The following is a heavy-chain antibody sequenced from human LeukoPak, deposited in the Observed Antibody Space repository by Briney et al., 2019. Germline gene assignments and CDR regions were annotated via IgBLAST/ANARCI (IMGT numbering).Heavy chain of an antibody. CDR3: AREGWDLNALDI. CDR1: GFTFSNYY. J-gene: IGHJ3*02. D-gene: IGHD1-26*01. CDR2: ISSRSSNK. Sequence: GGSLRLSCAASGFTFSNYYMSWIRQAPGKGLVWVSYISSRSSNKEYADSVKGRFTISRDNSKNSLYLQMDSLRAEDSAIYYCAREGWDLNALDIWGQGTMVTVPP. V-gene: IGHV3-11*04.